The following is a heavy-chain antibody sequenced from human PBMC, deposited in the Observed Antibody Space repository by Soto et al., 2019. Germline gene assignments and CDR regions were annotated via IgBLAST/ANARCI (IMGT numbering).Heavy chain of an antibody. Sequence: QVQLEQSGAEVTKPGSSVKVSCKASGGPFSNDIITWVRQAPGQGLEWMGRIIPLLSTSTYAQKFQGRLTITADRSTGTAYMELNSLRSEDTAVYYWARDSPIGSTFSGYDAIDYWGQGTRITVSS. J-gene: IGHJ4*02. V-gene: IGHV1-69*08. CDR2: IIPLLSTS. CDR3: ARDSPIGSTFSGYDAIDY. D-gene: IGHD5-12*01. CDR1: GGPFSNDI.